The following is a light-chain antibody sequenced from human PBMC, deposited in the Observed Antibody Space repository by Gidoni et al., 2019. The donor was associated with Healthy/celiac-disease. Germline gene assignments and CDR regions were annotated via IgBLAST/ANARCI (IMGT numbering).Light chain of an antibody. V-gene: IGKV4-1*01. CDR2: WAS. CDR3: QQYYSTPRT. CDR1: QSVLYRSNNKNY. J-gene: IGKJ1*01. Sequence: DIVMTQSPDSLAVSLGESATINCKSSQSVLYRSNNKNYLAWYQQKPGQPPKLPIYWASTRESGVPDRFSGSGSGTDFTLTISSLQAEDVAVYYCQQYYSTPRTFGQGTKVEIK.